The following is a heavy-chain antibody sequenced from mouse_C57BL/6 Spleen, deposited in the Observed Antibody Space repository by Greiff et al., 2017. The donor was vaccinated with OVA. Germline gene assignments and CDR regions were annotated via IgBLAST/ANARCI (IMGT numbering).Heavy chain of an antibody. Sequence: VQLKQPGTELVKPGASVKLSCKASGYTFTSYWMHWVKQRPGQGLEWIGNINPSNGGTNYNEKFKSKATLTVDKSSSTAYMQLSSLTSEDSAVYYCARGDGYYDYAMDYWGQGTSVTVSS. CDR3: ARGDGYYDYAMDY. J-gene: IGHJ4*01. CDR1: GYTFTSYW. D-gene: IGHD2-3*01. V-gene: IGHV1-53*01. CDR2: INPSNGGT.